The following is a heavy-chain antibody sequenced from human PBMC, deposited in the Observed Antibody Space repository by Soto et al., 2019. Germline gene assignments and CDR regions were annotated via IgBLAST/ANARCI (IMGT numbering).Heavy chain of an antibody. CDR1: GGSISSSSYY. CDR2: IYYSGST. J-gene: IGHJ4*02. Sequence: QLQLQESGPGLVKPSETLSLTCTVSGGSISSSSYYWGWIRQPPGKGLEWIGSIYYSGSTYYNPSPKRRVTLSVDTSTTLFSLKLSSVPAADTAVYYCARLYSSSWYGDYWGQGTLVTVSS. D-gene: IGHD6-13*01. CDR3: ARLYSSSWYGDY. V-gene: IGHV4-39*01.